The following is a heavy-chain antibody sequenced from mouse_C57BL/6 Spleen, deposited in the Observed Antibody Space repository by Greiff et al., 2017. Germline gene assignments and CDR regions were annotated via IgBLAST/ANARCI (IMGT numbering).Heavy chain of an antibody. Sequence: VQLQQSGSELRSPGSSVKLSCKDFDSEVFPIAYMSWVRQKPGHGFEWIGGILPSIGRTIYGEKFEDKATLDADTLSNTAYLELNSLTSEDSAIYYCARNSSYYYGSSPYWYFDVWGTGTTVTVSS. J-gene: IGHJ1*03. CDR1: DSEVFPIAY. CDR2: ILPSIGRT. V-gene: IGHV15-2*01. D-gene: IGHD1-1*01. CDR3: ARNSSYYYGSSPYWYFDV.